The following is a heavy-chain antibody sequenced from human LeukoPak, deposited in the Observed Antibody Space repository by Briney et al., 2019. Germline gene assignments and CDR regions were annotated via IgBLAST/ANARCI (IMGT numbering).Heavy chain of an antibody. Sequence: SVKVSCKASGGTFSSYAISWVRQAPGQGLEWMVGIIPIFGTANYAQKFQGRVTITADESTSTAYMELSSLRSEDTAVYYCATHEPDYYDSSGQYYYYYYYMDVWGKGTTVTVSS. J-gene: IGHJ6*03. CDR2: IIPIFGTA. CDR3: ATHEPDYYDSSGQYYYYYYYMDV. CDR1: GGTFSSYA. D-gene: IGHD3-22*01. V-gene: IGHV1-69*13.